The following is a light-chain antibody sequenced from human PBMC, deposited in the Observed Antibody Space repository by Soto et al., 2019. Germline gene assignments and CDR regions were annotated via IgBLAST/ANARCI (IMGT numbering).Light chain of an antibody. CDR2: GAS. CDR3: QQYNNWPPDRT. CDR1: QSVGSN. J-gene: IGKJ1*01. V-gene: IGKV3-15*01. Sequence: EIVMTQSPATLSVSPGERATLSCRASQSVGSNLAWYQQKPGQAPRLLIYGASTRATGTQTRFSGSGSGTEFTLTISSQQSEDFAVYFCQQYNNWPPDRTFGQGTKVEIK.